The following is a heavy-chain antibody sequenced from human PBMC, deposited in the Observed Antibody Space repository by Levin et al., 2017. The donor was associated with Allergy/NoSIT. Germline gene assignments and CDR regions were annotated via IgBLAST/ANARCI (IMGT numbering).Heavy chain of an antibody. V-gene: IGHV3-66*01. Sequence: RGSLRLSCAASGFTVGNNYVAWVRQAPGKGLDWISVIYSGGGTYYADSVKGRFTISRDKSKNTVYLQMNSLRVEDTAVYYCSSAPGFSDYWGQGTLVTVSS. CDR3: SSAPGFSDY. J-gene: IGHJ4*02. CDR2: IYSGGGT. CDR1: GFTVGNNY.